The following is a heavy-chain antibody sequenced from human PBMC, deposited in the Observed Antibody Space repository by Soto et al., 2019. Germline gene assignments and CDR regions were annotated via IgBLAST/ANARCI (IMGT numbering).Heavy chain of an antibody. Sequence: EVQLLESGGGLVQPGGSLRLSCAASGFTFSSYAMSWVRQAPGKGLEWVSAISGSGGSTYYAGSVKGRFTISRDNSKNTLYLQMNSLRAEDTAVYYCAKDRGVGRHIVVVPAYMDVWGKGTTVTVSS. CDR3: AKDRGVGRHIVVVPAYMDV. D-gene: IGHD2-2*01. J-gene: IGHJ6*04. V-gene: IGHV3-23*01. CDR1: GFTFSSYA. CDR2: ISGSGGST.